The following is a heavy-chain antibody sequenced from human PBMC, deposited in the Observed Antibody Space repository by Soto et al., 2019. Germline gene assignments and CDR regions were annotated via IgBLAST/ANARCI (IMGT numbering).Heavy chain of an antibody. CDR3: ARGAIVVASRRYYYYGMDV. CDR2: INAGKGNT. J-gene: IGHJ6*02. CDR1: GYIFTTYA. Sequence: ASVKVSCKASGYIFTTYALHWVRQAPGQRLEWMGWINAGKGNTKYSQKFQDRVTITRDESTSTAYMELSSLRSEDTAVYYCARGAIVVASRRYYYYGMDVWGQGTTVTVSS. V-gene: IGHV1-3*01. D-gene: IGHD2-15*01.